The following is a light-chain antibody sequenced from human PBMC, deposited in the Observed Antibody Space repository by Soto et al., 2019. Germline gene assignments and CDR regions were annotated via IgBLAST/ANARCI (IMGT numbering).Light chain of an antibody. V-gene: IGLV2-18*01. CDR1: STDFVSYNR. Sequence: QSALTQPPSLSGSPGQSFTISCTGTSTDFVSYNRVSWYQQPPDTAPKLMIYEASNRPSGVPDRFSGSKSGNTASLTISGLQAADEADYYCSLYTSENTYVFGTGTKVTVL. CDR2: EAS. J-gene: IGLJ1*01. CDR3: SLYTSENTYV.